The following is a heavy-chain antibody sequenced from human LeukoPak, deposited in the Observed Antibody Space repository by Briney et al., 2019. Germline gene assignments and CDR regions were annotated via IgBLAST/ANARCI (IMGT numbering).Heavy chain of an antibody. CDR1: GYNFLNYW. CDR3: ARLPNTISSEGYYYYYYMDV. J-gene: IGHJ6*03. Sequence: GESLKISCKGSGYNFLNYWIAWVGQVPGRGLECIGMIDPSDSGTRYSPSFQGQVTISADKSITTAYLRWSSLQASDTALYYCARLPNTISSEGYYYYYYMDVWGQGTTVTVSS. D-gene: IGHD3-22*01. CDR2: IDPSDSGT. V-gene: IGHV5-51*01.